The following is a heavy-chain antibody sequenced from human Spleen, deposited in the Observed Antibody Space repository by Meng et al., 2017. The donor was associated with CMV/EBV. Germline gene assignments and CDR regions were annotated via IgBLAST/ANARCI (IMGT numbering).Heavy chain of an antibody. V-gene: IGHV4-61*01. CDR2: VYYSGST. CDR1: GGSVSSSSYY. J-gene: IGHJ4*01. D-gene: IGHD3-22*01. CDR3: ARSQYSYDSSQPNFDF. Sequence: SETLSLTCTVSGGSVSSSSYYWNWIRQPPGQGLEWIGYVYYSGSTSYNPSLKSRVTMSADTSKNQFSLKLSSVTAADTAVYYCARSQYSYDSSQPNFDFWGHGTLVTVSS.